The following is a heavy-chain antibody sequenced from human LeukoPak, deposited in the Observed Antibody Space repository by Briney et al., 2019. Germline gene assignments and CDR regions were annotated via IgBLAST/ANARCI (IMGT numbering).Heavy chain of an antibody. Sequence: ASVKVSCNASGYTFTSYDINWVRQATGQGLEWMGWMNPNSGNTGYAQKFQGRVTMTRNTSISTAYMELSSLRSEDTAVYYCARDESIAAAGDGMDVWGQGTTVTVSS. D-gene: IGHD6-13*01. CDR1: GYTFTSYD. CDR3: ARDESIAAAGDGMDV. CDR2: MNPNSGNT. J-gene: IGHJ6*02. V-gene: IGHV1-8*01.